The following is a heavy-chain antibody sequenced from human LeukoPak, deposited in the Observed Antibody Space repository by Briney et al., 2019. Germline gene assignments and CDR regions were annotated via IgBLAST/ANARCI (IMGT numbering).Heavy chain of an antibody. V-gene: IGHV1-69*04. J-gene: IGHJ5*02. CDR2: IIPILGIA. CDR3: ARDPPPDMVVVPAAGGDWFDP. Sequence: SVKVSFKASGGTFSSYAISWVRQAPGQGLEWMGRIIPILGIANYAQKFQGRVTITADKSTSTAYMELSSLRSEDTAVYYCARDPPPDMVVVPAAGGDWFDPWGQGTLVTVSS. D-gene: IGHD2-2*01. CDR1: GGTFSSYA.